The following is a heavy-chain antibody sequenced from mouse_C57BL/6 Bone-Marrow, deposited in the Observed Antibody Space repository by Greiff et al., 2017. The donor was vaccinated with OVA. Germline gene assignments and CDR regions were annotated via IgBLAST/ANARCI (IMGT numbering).Heavy chain of an antibody. CDR1: GYTFTSYW. V-gene: IGHV1-50*01. CDR3: ARTVGDGYLDY. Sequence: QVQLQQPGAELVKPGASVKLSCKASGYTFTSYWMQWVKQRPGQGLEWIGEIDPSDSYTNYNQKFKGKATLTVDTSSSTAYMQLSSLTSEDSAVYYCARTVGDGYLDYWGQGTTLTVSS. CDR2: IDPSDSYT. D-gene: IGHD2-3*01. J-gene: IGHJ2*01.